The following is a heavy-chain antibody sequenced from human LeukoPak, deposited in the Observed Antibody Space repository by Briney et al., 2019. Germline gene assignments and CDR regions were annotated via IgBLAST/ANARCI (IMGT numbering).Heavy chain of an antibody. CDR3: AKATGTLGN. V-gene: IGHV3-21*04. J-gene: IGHJ4*02. CDR1: EFTFSTYS. Sequence: GGSLRLSCAASEFTFSTYSMNWVRQAPGKGLEWVSSISSGSTYIYYADSVKGRFTISRDNSKNTLYLQMNSLTAEDTAIYYCAKATGTLGNWGQGTLVTVSS. CDR2: ISSGSTYI. D-gene: IGHD1-1*01.